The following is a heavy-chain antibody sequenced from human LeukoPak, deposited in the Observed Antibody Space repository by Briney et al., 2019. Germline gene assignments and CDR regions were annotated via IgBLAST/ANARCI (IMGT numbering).Heavy chain of an antibody. V-gene: IGHV4-39*01. D-gene: IGHD3-3*01. Sequence: PSETLSLTCTVSGGSISSSSYYWGWIRQPPGKGLEWIGSIYYSGSTYYNPSLKSRVTISVDTSKNQFSLKLSSVTAADTAVYYCARCASYDFQAGWFDPWGQGTLVTVSS. CDR1: GGSISSSSYY. CDR2: IYYSGST. CDR3: ARCASYDFQAGWFDP. J-gene: IGHJ5*02.